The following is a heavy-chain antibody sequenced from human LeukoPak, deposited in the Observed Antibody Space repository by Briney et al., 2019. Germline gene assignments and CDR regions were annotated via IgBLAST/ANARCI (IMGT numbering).Heavy chain of an antibody. CDR1: GYTFINYD. V-gene: IGHV1-8*01. Sequence: ASVKVSCKASGYTFINYDLNWVRQATGQGLEWMGWMNPKSGNTGYAQNFQGRITMTRNTSITTAYMELSSLGSQDTAVYYCARGAPPHRYCSGGTCKRVSYYYGMDVLGQGTTVTVSS. CDR2: MNPKSGNT. CDR3: ARGAPPHRYCSGGTCKRVSYYYGMDV. D-gene: IGHD2-15*01. J-gene: IGHJ6*02.